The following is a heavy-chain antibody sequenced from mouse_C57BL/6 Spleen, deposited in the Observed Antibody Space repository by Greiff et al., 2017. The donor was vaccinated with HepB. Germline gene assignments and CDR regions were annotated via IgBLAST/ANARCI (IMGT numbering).Heavy chain of an antibody. V-gene: IGHV3-6*01. CDR3: ARERNSPYWYFDV. CDR2: ISYDGSN. CDR1: GYSITSGYY. J-gene: IGHJ1*03. Sequence: VQLKESGPGLVKPSQSLSLTCSVTGYSITSGYYWNWIRQFPGNKLEWMGYISYDGSNNYNPSLKNRISITRDTSKNQFFLKLNSVTTEDTATYYCARERNSPYWYFDVWGTGTTVTVSS.